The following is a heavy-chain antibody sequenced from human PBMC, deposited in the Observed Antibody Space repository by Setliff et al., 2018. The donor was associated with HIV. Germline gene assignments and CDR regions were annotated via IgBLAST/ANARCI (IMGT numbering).Heavy chain of an antibody. CDR3: VRWYYCVSGACYRADY. CDR2: MNQSGTT. J-gene: IGHJ4*02. V-gene: IGHV4-34*01. CDR1: GTSFSDHY. D-gene: IGHD2-21*02. Sequence: SETLSLTCSVYGTSFSDHYWSWVRQTPGRGLEWVGEMNQSGTTNYNPSLKSRVTMSIDTSERQFSLKLTSVTAADTAVYYCVRWYYCVSGACYRADYWGQGTMVTVSS.